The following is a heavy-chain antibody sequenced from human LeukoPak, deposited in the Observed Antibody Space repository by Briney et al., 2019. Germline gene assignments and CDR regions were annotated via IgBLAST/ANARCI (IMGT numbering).Heavy chain of an antibody. Sequence: NPSETLSLTCTVPGGSISSYYWSWIRQPAGKGLEWIGRIYTSGSTNYNPSLKSRVTISVDTSKNQFSLKLSSVTAADTAVYYCARVDCSSTSCYIVDYWGQGTLVTVSS. V-gene: IGHV4-4*07. CDR2: IYTSGST. D-gene: IGHD2-2*02. CDR1: GGSISSYY. CDR3: ARVDCSSTSCYIVDY. J-gene: IGHJ4*02.